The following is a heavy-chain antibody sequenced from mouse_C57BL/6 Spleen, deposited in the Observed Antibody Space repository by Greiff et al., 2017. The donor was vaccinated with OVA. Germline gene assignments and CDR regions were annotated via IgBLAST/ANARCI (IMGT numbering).Heavy chain of an antibody. CDR3: ASPTGTGGYAMDY. CDR2: IWSGGST. D-gene: IGHD4-1*02. CDR1: GFSLTSYG. J-gene: IGHJ4*01. Sequence: QVQLKESGPGLVQPSQSLSITCTVSGFSLTSYGVHWVRQSPGKGLEWLGVIWSGGSTDYNAAFISRLSISKDNSKSQVFFKMNSLQADDTAIYYCASPTGTGGYAMDYWGQGTSVTVSS. V-gene: IGHV2-2*01.